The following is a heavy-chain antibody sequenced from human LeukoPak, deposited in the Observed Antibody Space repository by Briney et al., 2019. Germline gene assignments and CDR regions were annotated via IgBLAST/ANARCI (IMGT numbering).Heavy chain of an antibody. D-gene: IGHD2-15*01. Sequence: ASVKVSCKASGYTFITYGISWVRQAPGQGLEWMGWISAYNGDTNYAQKLQGRVTMTTDTSTSTADMELRSLRSDDTAVYYCGRGPFCSGATCYSQYFDYWGQGTLVTVSS. CDR1: GYTFITYG. J-gene: IGHJ4*02. V-gene: IGHV1-18*01. CDR3: GRGPFCSGATCYSQYFDY. CDR2: ISAYNGDT.